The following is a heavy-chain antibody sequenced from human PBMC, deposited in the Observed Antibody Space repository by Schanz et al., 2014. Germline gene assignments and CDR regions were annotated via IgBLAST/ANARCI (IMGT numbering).Heavy chain of an antibody. CDR3: TRLRRADPNGFDV. J-gene: IGHJ6*02. CDR1: GYTFVSYS. V-gene: IGHV1-69*09. D-gene: IGHD6-19*01. CDR2: IMPLRGIG. Sequence: QVQLVQSGAEVKKPGASVKVSCKASGYTFVSYSMHWVRQAPGQGLEWLGRIMPLRGIGNNAWKFHDRLAITADKSMNITYMELSSLGTEDTSVYYCTRLRRADPNGFDVWGQGTTVTVS.